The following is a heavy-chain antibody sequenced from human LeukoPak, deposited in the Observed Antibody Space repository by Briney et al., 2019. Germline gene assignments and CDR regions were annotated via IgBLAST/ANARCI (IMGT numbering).Heavy chain of an antibody. CDR2: LSGSGGST. J-gene: IGHJ4*02. V-gene: IGHV3-23*01. CDR1: GFTFSSYA. Sequence: GGSLRLSCAASGFTFSSYAMSWVRQAPGKGLEWISILSGSGGSTYYADSVKGRFTISRDNVKNSMYLQMHRLRAEDTALYFWAKNTEGGHDFSQTPYYLDCWGQGTMVTVSS. D-gene: IGHD3-3*01. CDR3: AKNTEGGHDFSQTPYYLDC.